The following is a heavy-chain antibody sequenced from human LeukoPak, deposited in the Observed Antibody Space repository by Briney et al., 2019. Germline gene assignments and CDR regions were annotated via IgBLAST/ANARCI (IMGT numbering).Heavy chain of an antibody. CDR3: ATLGYCSGGSCYDWFDP. V-gene: IGHV1-24*01. D-gene: IGHD2-15*01. CDR2: FDPEDGET. J-gene: IGHJ5*02. Sequence: ASVKVSCKVSGCTLTELSMHWVRQAPGKGLEWMGGFDPEDGETIYAQKFQGRVTMTEDTSTDTAYMELSSLRSEDTAVYYCATLGYCSGGSCYDWFDPWGQGTLVTVSS. CDR1: GCTLTELS.